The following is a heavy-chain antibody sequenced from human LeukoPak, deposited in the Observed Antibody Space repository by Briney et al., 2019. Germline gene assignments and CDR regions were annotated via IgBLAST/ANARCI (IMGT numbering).Heavy chain of an antibody. Sequence: ASVKVSCKASGYTFTTYAMNWVRQAPGQGLEWMGWINTNTGNPTYAQGFTGRFVFSLDTSVSTAYLQISSLKAEDTAVYYCARKYLYDSSAYYNTPFDYWGQGTLVTLSS. V-gene: IGHV7-4-1*02. CDR1: GYTFTTYA. J-gene: IGHJ4*02. CDR2: INTNTGNP. CDR3: ARKYLYDSSAYYNTPFDY. D-gene: IGHD3-22*01.